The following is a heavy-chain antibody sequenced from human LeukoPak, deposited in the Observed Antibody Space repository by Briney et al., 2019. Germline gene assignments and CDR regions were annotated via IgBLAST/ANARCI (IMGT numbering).Heavy chain of an antibody. CDR2: ISWNSASI. V-gene: IGHV3-9*01. CDR1: GFTFDEYA. CDR3: ARDFRLGYYYYGMDV. J-gene: IGHJ6*02. D-gene: IGHD3-3*01. Sequence: PGRSLRLSCAASGFTFDEYAMHWVRQAPGKGLEWVSGISWNSASIGHADSVKGRFTISRDNSKNTLYLQMNSLRAEDTAVYYCARDFRLGYYYYGMDVWGQGTTVTVSS.